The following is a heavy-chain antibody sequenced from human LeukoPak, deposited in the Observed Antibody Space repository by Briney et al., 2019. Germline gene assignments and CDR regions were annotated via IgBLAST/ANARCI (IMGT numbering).Heavy chain of an antibody. CDR2: FIPVLGTA. CDR1: GGTFSDYA. Sequence: SVKVSCKASGGTFSDYALNWVRQAPGQGLEWMGVFIPVLGTANSTQNFQDRVTITADISANTVYMELSSLRSEDTAVYYCARRVGGYSGYNDYWGQGTLVTVSS. D-gene: IGHD5-12*01. V-gene: IGHV1-69*10. J-gene: IGHJ4*02. CDR3: ARRVGGYSGYNDY.